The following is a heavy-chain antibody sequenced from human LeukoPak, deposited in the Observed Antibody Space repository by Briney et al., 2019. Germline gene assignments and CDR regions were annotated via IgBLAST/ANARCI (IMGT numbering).Heavy chain of an antibody. D-gene: IGHD3-16*01. CDR2: ISGTGGST. CDR1: GFTFSNYA. CDR3: APYCSANTCYLFEY. J-gene: IGHJ4*02. Sequence: GGSLRLSCAASGFTFSNYAMNWVRQAPGKGLEWVLAISGTGGSTNYADSVKGRFTISRDNSKNTLFLEMNSLRAEDTAIYYCAPYCSANTCYLFEYWGLGTLVTVSS. V-gene: IGHV3-23*01.